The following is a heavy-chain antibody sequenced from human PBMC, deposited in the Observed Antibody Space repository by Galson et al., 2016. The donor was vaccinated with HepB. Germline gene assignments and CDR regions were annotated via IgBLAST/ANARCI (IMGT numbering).Heavy chain of an antibody. J-gene: IGHJ4*02. Sequence: SLRLSCAASGLSFSYCGMHWVRQAPGKGLEWVAVISSDGNNKYYVDSVKGRFTISRDDSKNTLYLQMNSLRAADTAVYYCTTTTTAWYMNWGQGTLITVSS. CDR3: TTTTTAWYMN. D-gene: IGHD6-13*01. CDR2: ISSDGNNK. CDR1: GLSFSYCG. V-gene: IGHV3-30*03.